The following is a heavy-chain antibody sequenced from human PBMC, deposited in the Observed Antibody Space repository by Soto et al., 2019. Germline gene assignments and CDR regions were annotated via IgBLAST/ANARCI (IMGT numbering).Heavy chain of an antibody. CDR3: AKDLYNFDSTGYYMYYYYGMDV. J-gene: IGHJ6*02. V-gene: IGHV3-23*01. CDR2: ISGSGGST. Sequence: GGSLRLSCAASGFTFSSYAMTWVRQAPGKGLEWVSTISGSGGSTYYADSVKGRFAISRDSSKNTLFLQLNSLRAEDTAVYYCAKDLYNFDSTGYYMYYYYGMDVWGQGTTVTVSS. CDR1: GFTFSSYA. D-gene: IGHD3-22*01.